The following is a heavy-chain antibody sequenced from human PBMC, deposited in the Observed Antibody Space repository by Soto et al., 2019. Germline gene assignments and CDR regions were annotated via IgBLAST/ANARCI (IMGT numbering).Heavy chain of an antibody. V-gene: IGHV4-59*01. CDR2: IYYSGRT. CDR1: GDSISSYY. Sequence: PSETLSLTCTVSGDSISSYYWTWIRQPPGKGLEYIGYIYYSGRTYYNPSLKSRVTISVDTSKNQFSLKLSSVTAADTAMYYCARGHLGITTTGTWYDFDYWGQGTLVTVSS. D-gene: IGHD2-15*01. CDR3: ARGHLGITTTGTWYDFDY. J-gene: IGHJ4*02.